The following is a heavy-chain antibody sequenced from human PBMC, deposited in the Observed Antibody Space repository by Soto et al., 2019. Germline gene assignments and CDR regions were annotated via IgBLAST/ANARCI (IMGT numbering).Heavy chain of an antibody. Sequence: PGGSLRLSCAASGFTFSSYGMHWVRQTPGKGLEWVAGISYDGSNKYYVDSMKGRLTISRDNSKNTLYLQMNSLRAEDTAVYYCARDKRDLRFLEWSYYFDYWGQGTLVTVSS. J-gene: IGHJ4*02. CDR1: GFTFSSYG. CDR2: ISYDGSNK. V-gene: IGHV3-30*03. D-gene: IGHD3-3*01. CDR3: ARDKRDLRFLEWSYYFDY.